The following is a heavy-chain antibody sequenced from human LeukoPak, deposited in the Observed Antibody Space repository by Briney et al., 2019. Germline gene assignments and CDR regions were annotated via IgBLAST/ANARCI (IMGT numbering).Heavy chain of an antibody. CDR2: ISSSSDTF. Sequence: PGGSLRLSRAASGFTFSDYFMCWIRQAPGKGLEWVSYISSSSDTFYYADSVKGRFTISRDNAKKFLFLQMNSLRAEDTAVYYCARDNTSPPDYWGQGTLVTVSS. CDR3: ARDNTSPPDY. D-gene: IGHD2-2*01. CDR1: GFTFSDYF. V-gene: IGHV3-11*01. J-gene: IGHJ4*02.